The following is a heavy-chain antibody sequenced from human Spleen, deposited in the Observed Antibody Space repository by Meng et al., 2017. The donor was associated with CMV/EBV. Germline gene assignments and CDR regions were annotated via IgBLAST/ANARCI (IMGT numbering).Heavy chain of an antibody. V-gene: IGHV4-39*01. D-gene: IGHD2-8*02. CDR3: ARDSTDGYCTSANCLYFDY. Sequence: SSSYYWGYIRQPPGKGLEWIGTIYYSERTYYNPSLESRVTISVDTSQNQFSLKLTSVTAADTAVYYCARDSTDGYCTSANCLYFDYWGQGTLVTVSS. CDR2: IYYSERT. CDR1: SSSYY. J-gene: IGHJ4*02.